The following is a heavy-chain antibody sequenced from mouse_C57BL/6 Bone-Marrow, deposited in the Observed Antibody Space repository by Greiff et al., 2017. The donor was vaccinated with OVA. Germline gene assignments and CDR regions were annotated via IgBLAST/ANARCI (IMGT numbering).Heavy chain of an antibody. V-gene: IGHV5-6*01. CDR2: ISSGGSYT. CDR3: ARLYYYGSSRGYYFDY. CDR1: GFTFSSYG. J-gene: IGHJ2*01. Sequence: VQLQQSGGDLVKPGGSLKLSCAASGFTFSSYGMSWVRQTPDKRLEWVATISSGGSYTYYPDSVKGRFTISRDNAKNTLYLQMSSLKSEDTAMYYCARLYYYGSSRGYYFDYWGQGTTLTVSS. D-gene: IGHD1-1*01.